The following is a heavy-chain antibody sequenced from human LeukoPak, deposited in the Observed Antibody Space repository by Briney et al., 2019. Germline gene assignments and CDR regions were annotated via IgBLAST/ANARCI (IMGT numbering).Heavy chain of an antibody. Sequence: SQTLSLTCTVSGGSISSGGYYWSWIRQHPGKGLEWIGYIYYSGSTYYNPSLKSRVTISVDTSKNQFSLKLSSVTAADTAVYYCARDPGLRESYYYYGMDVWGQGTTVTVSS. CDR2: IYYSGST. CDR3: ARDPGLRESYYYYGMDV. V-gene: IGHV4-31*03. J-gene: IGHJ6*02. CDR1: GGSISSGGYY.